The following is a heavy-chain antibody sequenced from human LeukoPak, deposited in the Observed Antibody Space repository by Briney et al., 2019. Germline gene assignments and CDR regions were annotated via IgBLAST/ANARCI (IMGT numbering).Heavy chain of an antibody. Sequence: SETLSLTCAVYGGSFSGYYWSWIRQPPGKGLEWIGEINHSGSTNYNPSLKSRVTISVDTSKNQFSLKLSSVTAADTAVYYCARAGYDYWGQGTLVTVSS. D-gene: IGHD6-13*01. CDR1: GGSFSGYY. CDR2: INHSGST. CDR3: ARAGYDY. J-gene: IGHJ4*02. V-gene: IGHV4-34*01.